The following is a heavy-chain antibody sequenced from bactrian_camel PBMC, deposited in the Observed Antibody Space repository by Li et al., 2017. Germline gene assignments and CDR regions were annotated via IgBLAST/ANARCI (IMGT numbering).Heavy chain of an antibody. CDR3: AADRLRCLGSRQKALDDSSYNY. J-gene: IGHJ4*01. D-gene: IGHD1*01. Sequence: HVQLVESGGGLVQPGGSLRLSCATAGFTFKNYAMACIRQVPGKGLEWVAAIDADGRASIAQSVTGRFSISKDNAKNFVYLQMNSLKPEDTGMYYCAADRLRCLGSRQKALDDSSYNYWGQGTQVTVS. CDR2: IDADGRA. CDR1: GFTFKNYA. V-gene: IGHV3S9*01.